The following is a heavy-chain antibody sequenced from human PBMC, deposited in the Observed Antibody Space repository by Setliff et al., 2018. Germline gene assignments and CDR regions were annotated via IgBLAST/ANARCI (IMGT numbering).Heavy chain of an antibody. D-gene: IGHD4-17*01. V-gene: IGHV3-23*01. J-gene: IGHJ5*01. CDR3: AKDPNGDYIGAFDS. CDR1: GFTLRHFA. CDR2: ITGSGDIT. Sequence: GGSLRLSCAASGFTLRHFAVTWVRQAPGRGLEWVSSITGSGDITKYGDSVRGRFTISRDNSKNTVYLQMNSLRAEDTAKYYCAKDPNGDYIGAFDSWGRGTLVTVSS.